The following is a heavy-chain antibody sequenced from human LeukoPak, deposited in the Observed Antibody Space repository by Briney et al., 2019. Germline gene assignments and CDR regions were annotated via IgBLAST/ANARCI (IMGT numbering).Heavy chain of an antibody. D-gene: IGHD3-10*01. J-gene: IGHJ6*04. V-gene: IGHV1-24*01. CDR3: ATARHLAYYYGSGSYFEDRKHYYYYGMDV. Sequence: ASVKLPCEVSGYTLTELSMHWVRQSPGKGLEWMAAFDPEDGETIYAQTFQGRVTMTEDTSTDTAYMELSSLRSEDTAVYYCATARHLAYYYGSGSYFEDRKHYYYYGMDVWGKGTTVTVSS. CDR1: GYTLTELS. CDR2: FDPEDGET.